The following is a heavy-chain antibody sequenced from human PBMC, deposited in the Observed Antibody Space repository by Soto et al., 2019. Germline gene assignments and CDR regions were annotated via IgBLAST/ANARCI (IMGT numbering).Heavy chain of an antibody. D-gene: IGHD2-2*01. CDR2: ISSSGIT. V-gene: IGHV3-48*01. J-gene: IGHJ5*02. Sequence: GGSLRLSCAASGFTFSSYSMNWVRQAPGKGLEWVSYISSSGITYYADSVKGRFTISRDNAKNSLYLQMNSLRAEDTAVYFCARGDVVVPVASPRHWFDPWGQGALVTVSS. CDR3: ARGDVVVPVASPRHWFDP. CDR1: GFTFSSYS.